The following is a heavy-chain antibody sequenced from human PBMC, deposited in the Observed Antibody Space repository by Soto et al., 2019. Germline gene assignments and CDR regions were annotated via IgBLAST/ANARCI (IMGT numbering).Heavy chain of an antibody. CDR1: GYTFTGYY. Sequence: QVPLVQSGAEVKKPGASVKVSCKASGYTFTGYYMHWVRQAPGQGLEWMGWINPNSGGTNYAQKFQGWVTMTRDTSISTAYMELSRLRSDDTAVYYCARDGYCSGGSCYRSYYYYGMDVWGQGTTVTVSS. J-gene: IGHJ6*02. CDR3: ARDGYCSGGSCYRSYYYYGMDV. D-gene: IGHD2-15*01. CDR2: INPNSGGT. V-gene: IGHV1-2*04.